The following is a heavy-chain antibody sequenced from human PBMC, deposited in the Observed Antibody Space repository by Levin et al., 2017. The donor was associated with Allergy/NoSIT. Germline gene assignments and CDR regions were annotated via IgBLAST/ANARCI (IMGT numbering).Heavy chain of an antibody. CDR3: ARGVGFGELIDY. Sequence: GGSLRLSCAASGFTFSSYWMQWVRQAPGKGLVRVSRINSDGSITTYADSVKGRFTISRDNAKNTLYLQMNSLRVEDTAVYYCARGVGFGELIDYWGQGTLVTVSS. CDR1: GFTFSSYW. CDR2: INSDGSIT. D-gene: IGHD3-10*01. V-gene: IGHV3-74*03. J-gene: IGHJ4*02.